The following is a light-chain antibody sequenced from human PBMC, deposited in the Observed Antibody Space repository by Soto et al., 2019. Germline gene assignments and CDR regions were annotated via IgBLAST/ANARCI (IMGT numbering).Light chain of an antibody. CDR3: QQSYSSPWT. V-gene: IGKV1-39*01. CDR2: AAS. Sequence: DIQMTQSPSSLSASVRDRVTITCRASQNIINYLNWYQQKPGRAPTILIYAASNLQSGVPSRFSGGGSGTDFTLTITSLQAEDFATYYCQQSYSSPWTYGQGTKVDIK. CDR1: QNIINY. J-gene: IGKJ1*01.